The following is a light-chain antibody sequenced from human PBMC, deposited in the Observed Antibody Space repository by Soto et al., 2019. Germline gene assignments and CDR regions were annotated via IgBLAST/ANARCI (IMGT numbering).Light chain of an antibody. CDR1: QSIGTS. Sequence: EIVLTQSPATLSMSPGESATLSCRASQSIGTSLAWYQHRPGQPPRILIYYAFNRATGIPARFSGGGSGTDFTLTISSLEPEDFAVYYCQQRASWTTFTFGGGTKVDIK. CDR3: QQRASWTTFT. CDR2: YAF. V-gene: IGKV3-11*01. J-gene: IGKJ4*01.